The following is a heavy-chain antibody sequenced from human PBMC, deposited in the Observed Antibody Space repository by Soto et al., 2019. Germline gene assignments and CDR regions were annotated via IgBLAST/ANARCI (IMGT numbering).Heavy chain of an antibody. D-gene: IGHD3-3*01. J-gene: IGHJ5*02. CDR2: ISGGDGST. CDR1: GFTFRTYA. V-gene: IGHV3-23*01. Sequence: PGGSLRLSCAASGFTFRTYAMTWVRQTPGKGLKWVASISGGDGSTNYADSVKGRFTISRDNSRNTLYLQMNSLRAEDTAVYYCARVRIFGVPGWFDPWGQGTLVTVSS. CDR3: ARVRIFGVPGWFDP.